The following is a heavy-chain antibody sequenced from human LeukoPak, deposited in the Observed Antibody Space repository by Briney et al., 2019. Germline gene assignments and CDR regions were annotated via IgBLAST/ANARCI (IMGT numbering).Heavy chain of an antibody. V-gene: IGHV3-11*01. Sequence: GGSLRLSCAASGFTFNDYYMSWIRQAPGKGLEWLSYINIGGTNTHYADSVKGRFTISRDNAKESLYLEMNNLRAEDTAVYYCATDGAGFDTWGQGVLVTVSS. CDR1: GFTFNDYY. J-gene: IGHJ5*02. CDR2: INIGGTNT. CDR3: ATDGAGFDT.